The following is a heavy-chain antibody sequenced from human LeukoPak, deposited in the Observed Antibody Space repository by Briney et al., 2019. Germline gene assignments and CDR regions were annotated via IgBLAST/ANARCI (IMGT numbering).Heavy chain of an antibody. CDR3: TRGTTVIQTLDY. CDR1: GYTFTGYY. J-gene: IGHJ4*02. Sequence: ASVKVSCKASGYTFTGYYMRWVRQAPGQGLEWMGRITPNSGGTNYAQKFQGRVIMTRDTSISTAYMELSRLRSDDTAVYYCTRGTTVIQTLDYWGQGTLLTVSS. V-gene: IGHV1-2*06. CDR2: ITPNSGGT. D-gene: IGHD4-17*01.